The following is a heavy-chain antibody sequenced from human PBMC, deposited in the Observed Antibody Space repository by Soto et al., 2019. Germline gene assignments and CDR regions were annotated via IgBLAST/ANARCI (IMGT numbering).Heavy chain of an antibody. CDR3: ARDPRSYGSGSSNWFDP. V-gene: IGHV1-69*04. J-gene: IGHJ5*02. Sequence: SVKVSCKASGGTFSSYTISWVRQAPGQGLEWMGRIIPILGIANYAQKFQGRVTITADKSTSTAYMELSSLRSEDTAVYYCARDPRSYGSGSSNWFDPWGQGTLVTVSS. CDR2: IIPILGIA. CDR1: GGTFSSYT. D-gene: IGHD3-10*01.